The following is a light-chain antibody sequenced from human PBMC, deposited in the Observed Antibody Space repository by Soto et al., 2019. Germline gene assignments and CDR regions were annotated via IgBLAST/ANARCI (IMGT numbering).Light chain of an antibody. J-gene: IGKJ2*01. V-gene: IGKV3-15*01. CDR2: GAS. CDR3: HPYNNWPFA. CDR1: QSVRSN. Sequence: EIVMTQSQATLSVYPGERATLSCRASQSVRSNLAWYQQKPGQAPTLLIYGASARATGIPARFSGSGSGTECTLTISSLQSEDFAVYYCHPYNNWPFAFGQGTKLEI.